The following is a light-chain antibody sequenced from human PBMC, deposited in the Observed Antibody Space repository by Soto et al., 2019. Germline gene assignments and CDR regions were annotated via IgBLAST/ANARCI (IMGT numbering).Light chain of an antibody. J-gene: IGLJ2*01. Sequence: QSVLTQPASVSGSPGQSITISCTGTSSDVGSYNLVSWYQQHPGKAPKLMIYEGSKRPSGVSNRFSGSKSGNTASLTISGLQAEDDADYYCCSYAGSSTSLFGGGTKLTVL. CDR1: SSDVGSYNL. V-gene: IGLV2-23*01. CDR3: CSYAGSSTSL. CDR2: EGS.